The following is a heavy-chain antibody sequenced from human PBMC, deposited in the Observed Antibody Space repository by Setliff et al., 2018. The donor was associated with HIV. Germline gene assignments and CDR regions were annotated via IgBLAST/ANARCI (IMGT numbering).Heavy chain of an antibody. V-gene: IGHV1-8*02. D-gene: IGHD1-26*01. Sequence: ASVKVSCKTSGYTFTSYDINWVRQATGQGLEWMGWMNPNSGNTGYAQKFQGRVTMTGNTSISTAYMELRSLRSDDTAVYYCARILVGVDDAFDIWGQGTMVTVSS. J-gene: IGHJ3*02. CDR2: MNPNSGNT. CDR3: ARILVGVDDAFDI. CDR1: GYTFTSYD.